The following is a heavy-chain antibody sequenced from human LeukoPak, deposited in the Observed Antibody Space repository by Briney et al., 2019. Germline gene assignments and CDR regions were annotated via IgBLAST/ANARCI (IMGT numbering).Heavy chain of an antibody. V-gene: IGHV1-69*06. CDR3: ASATLRCSFGSCYEMDV. J-gene: IGHJ6*04. Sequence: ASVTVSCKASGGSFSSYVISWVRQAPGQGREWMGGGIPIFDNANYAQHFQGRVTITADKSTNTAYMELSSLRSEATAVFYCASATLRCSFGSCYEMDVWGEGTTVTVSS. D-gene: IGHD2-15*01. CDR2: GIPIFDNA. CDR1: GGSFSSYV.